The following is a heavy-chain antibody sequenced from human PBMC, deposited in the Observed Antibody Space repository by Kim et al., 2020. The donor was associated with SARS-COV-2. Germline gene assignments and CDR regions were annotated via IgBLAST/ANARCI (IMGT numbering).Heavy chain of an antibody. Sequence: ASVKVSCKASGYTFTSYDINWVRQATGQGLEWMGWMNPNSGNTGYAQKFQGRVTMTRNTSISTAYMELSSLRSEDTAVYYCARALGYCSSTSCYRRLWFDPWGQGTLVTVSS. CDR3: ARALGYCSSTSCYRRLWFDP. CDR2: MNPNSGNT. D-gene: IGHD2-2*02. J-gene: IGHJ5*02. CDR1: GYTFTSYD. V-gene: IGHV1-8*01.